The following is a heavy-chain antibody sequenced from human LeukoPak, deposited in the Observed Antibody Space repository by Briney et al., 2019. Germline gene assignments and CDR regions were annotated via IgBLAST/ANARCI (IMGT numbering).Heavy chain of an antibody. J-gene: IGHJ3*02. CDR1: GVSISSGGYS. D-gene: IGHD4-23*01. Sequence: SETLSLTCAVSGVSISSGGYSWSWIRQPPGKGLEWIGYIYHSGSTYYNPSLKSRVTISVDRSKNQFSLKLSSVTAADTAVYYCARSNTVVTPLSAFDIWGQGTMVTVSS. V-gene: IGHV4-30-2*01. CDR2: IYHSGST. CDR3: ARSNTVVTPLSAFDI.